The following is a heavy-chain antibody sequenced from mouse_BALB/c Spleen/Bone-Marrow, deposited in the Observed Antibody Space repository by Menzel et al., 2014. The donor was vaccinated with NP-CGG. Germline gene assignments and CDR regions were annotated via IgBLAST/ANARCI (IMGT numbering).Heavy chain of an antibody. J-gene: IGHJ2*01. Sequence: EVQLQRSGGDLVKPGGSLKLSCAASGFTFSSYGMSWVRQTPDKRLEWVATISSGGSYTYYPDSVKGRFTISRDNAKNTLYLQMSSLKSEDTAMYYCARQTYYDYDGYFDYWGQGTTLTVSS. CDR1: GFTFSSYG. D-gene: IGHD2-4*01. V-gene: IGHV5-6*01. CDR2: ISSGGSYT. CDR3: ARQTYYDYDGYFDY.